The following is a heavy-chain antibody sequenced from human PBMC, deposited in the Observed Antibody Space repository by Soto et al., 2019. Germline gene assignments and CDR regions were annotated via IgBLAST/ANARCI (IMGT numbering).Heavy chain of an antibody. Sequence: QVQLQESGPGLVKPSQTLSLTCTVSGGSISSGGYYWSWIRQHPGKGLEWTGYIYYSGSTYYNPSLDQRVTISVDTSKTRFSLKLSCVTAADTGVYYCARVPMGYDSSGYFSPRYYYYYGMDVWGQGTTVTVSS. V-gene: IGHV4-31*03. CDR1: GGSISSGGYY. CDR3: ARVPMGYDSSGYFSPRYYYYYGMDV. J-gene: IGHJ6*02. CDR2: IYYSGST. D-gene: IGHD3-22*01.